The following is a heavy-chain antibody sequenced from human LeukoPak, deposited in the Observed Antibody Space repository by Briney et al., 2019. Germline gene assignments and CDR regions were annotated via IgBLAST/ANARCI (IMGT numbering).Heavy chain of an antibody. Sequence: PGGSLRLSCAASGFTFSSYAMHWVRQAPGKGLEWVAVISYDGSNKYYADSVKGRFTISRDNSKNTLYLQMNSLRADDTAVYYCARVKGVDYDSIPLDYWGQGTLVTVSS. CDR1: GFTFSSYA. CDR2: ISYDGSNK. J-gene: IGHJ4*02. V-gene: IGHV3-30*04. CDR3: ARVKGVDYDSIPLDY. D-gene: IGHD3-22*01.